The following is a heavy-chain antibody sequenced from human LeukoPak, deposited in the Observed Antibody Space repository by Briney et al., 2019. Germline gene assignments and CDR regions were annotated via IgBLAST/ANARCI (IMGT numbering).Heavy chain of an antibody. CDR1: GFSFTEYA. Sequence: PGGSLRLSCAASGFSFTEYAMSWVRQAPARGPEWVSSIRGGCETFYSDSVKGRFTLSRDDSRNTVYLQLNNLRLEDTAIYFCAKANWVSNADAVWWGQGTQVTVSS. D-gene: IGHD1-1*01. V-gene: IGHV3-23*01. CDR2: IRGGCET. CDR3: AKANWVSNADAVW. J-gene: IGHJ4*02.